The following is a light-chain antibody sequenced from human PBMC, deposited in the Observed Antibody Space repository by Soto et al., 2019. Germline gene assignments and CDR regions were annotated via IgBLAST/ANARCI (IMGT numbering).Light chain of an antibody. Sequence: QSALTQPASVCGSPGQSITISCTGTSSDVGGYNYVSWYQQHPGKAPKLMIYEVSNRPSGVSNRFSGSKSGNTASLTISGLQAEEEADYYCSSYTSSSFYVFGTGTKVTVL. J-gene: IGLJ1*01. CDR3: SSYTSSSFYV. V-gene: IGLV2-14*01. CDR1: SSDVGGYNY. CDR2: EVS.